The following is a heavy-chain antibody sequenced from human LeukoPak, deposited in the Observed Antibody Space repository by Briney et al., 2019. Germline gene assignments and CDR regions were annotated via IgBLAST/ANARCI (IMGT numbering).Heavy chain of an antibody. V-gene: IGHV1-69*05. Sequence: SVKVSCKASGGTFSSYANSWVRQAPGQGLEWMGRIIPIFGTANYAQKFQGRVTITTDESTSTAYMELSSLRSEDTAVYYCARDPSSDYTNTGFDYWGQGTLVTVSS. J-gene: IGHJ4*02. CDR3: ARDPSSDYTNTGFDY. CDR1: GGTFSSYA. D-gene: IGHD6-25*01. CDR2: IIPIFGTA.